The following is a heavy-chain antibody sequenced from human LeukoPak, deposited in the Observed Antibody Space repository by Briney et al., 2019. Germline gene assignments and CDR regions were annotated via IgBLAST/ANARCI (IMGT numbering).Heavy chain of an antibody. J-gene: IGHJ4*02. CDR3: AEANYYDSSGYPIRDY. V-gene: IGHV1-8*01. Sequence: ASVKVSCKASGYTFTSYDINWVRQATGQGLEWMGWMNPNSGNTGYAQKFQGRVTMTRNTSISTAYMELSSLRSEDTAVYYCAEANYYDSSGYPIRDYWGQGTLVTVSS. CDR2: MNPNSGNT. D-gene: IGHD3-22*01. CDR1: GYTFTSYD.